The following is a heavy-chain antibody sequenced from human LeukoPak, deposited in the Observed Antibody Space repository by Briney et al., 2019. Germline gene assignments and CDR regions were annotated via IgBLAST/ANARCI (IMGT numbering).Heavy chain of an antibody. V-gene: IGHV3-11*01. J-gene: IGHJ4*02. Sequence: GGSLRLSCAASGFTFSDYYMTWIRQAPGKGLEWVSYISSGGSTIYYADSVKGRFTISRDNAKNSLFLQMNSLRAEDTAVYYCAKEFPGIAAAGIDYWGQGTLVTVSS. CDR3: AKEFPGIAAAGIDY. CDR2: ISSGGSTI. CDR1: GFTFSDYY. D-gene: IGHD6-13*01.